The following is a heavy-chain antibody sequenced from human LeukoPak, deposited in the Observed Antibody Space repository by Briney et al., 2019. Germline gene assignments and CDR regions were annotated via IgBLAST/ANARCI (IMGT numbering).Heavy chain of an antibody. CDR2: IKQSGSET. CDR1: GFAFSSHY. D-gene: IGHD2/OR15-2a*01. Sequence: WGSLRLSCAASGFAFSSHYMTWVRQAPGKGLEWVATIKQSGSETYYVDSVKGRFTISRDDAKSSLYLQMNSLGADDTAVYYCARGKQMVLWFDPWGQGTLVAVSS. CDR3: ARGKQMVLWFDP. V-gene: IGHV3-7*01. J-gene: IGHJ5*02.